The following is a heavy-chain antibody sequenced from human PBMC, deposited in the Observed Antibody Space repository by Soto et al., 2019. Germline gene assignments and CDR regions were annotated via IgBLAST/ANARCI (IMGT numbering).Heavy chain of an antibody. Sequence: QVQLVESGGGVVQPGRSLRLSCAASGFTFSSYGMHWVRQAPGKGLEWVAVIWYDGSNKYYADSVKGRFTISRDNSKNTLYLQMNSLRADDTAVYYCARDMGNMDCRGGSCYYYYGMAVWGQGTTVTVSS. CDR1: GFTFSSYG. CDR3: ARDMGNMDCRGGSCYYYYGMAV. J-gene: IGHJ6*02. CDR2: IWYDGSNK. V-gene: IGHV3-33*01. D-gene: IGHD2-15*01.